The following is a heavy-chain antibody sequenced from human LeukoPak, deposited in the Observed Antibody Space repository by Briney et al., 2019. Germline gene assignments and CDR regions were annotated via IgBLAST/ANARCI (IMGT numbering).Heavy chain of an antibody. CDR3: ARDYALAGIAVAGTGEPVRFDP. CDR2: ISWNSGSI. Sequence: GGSLRLSCAASGFTFDEYAMHWVRQAPGKGLEWVSGISWNSGSIGYADSVKGRFTISRDNSKNTLYLQMNSLRAEDTAVYYCARDYALAGIAVAGTGEPVRFDPWGQGTLVTVSS. CDR1: GFTFDEYA. J-gene: IGHJ5*02. D-gene: IGHD6-19*01. V-gene: IGHV3-9*01.